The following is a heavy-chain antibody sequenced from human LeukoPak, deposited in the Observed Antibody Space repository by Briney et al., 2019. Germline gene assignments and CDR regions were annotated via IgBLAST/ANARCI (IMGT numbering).Heavy chain of an antibody. CDR1: GFTFSSYA. J-gene: IGHJ4*02. Sequence: GGSLRLSCAASGFTFSSYAMHWVRQAPGKGLEWVAGIQSNGRNKYYVDSVKGRFAISRDNSKSTLYLQVNSLRVEDTALYYCARESEGGTGTSCPDYWGQGTLVTVSS. CDR2: IQSNGRNK. D-gene: IGHD2-2*01. CDR3: ARESEGGTGTSCPDY. V-gene: IGHV3-30*09.